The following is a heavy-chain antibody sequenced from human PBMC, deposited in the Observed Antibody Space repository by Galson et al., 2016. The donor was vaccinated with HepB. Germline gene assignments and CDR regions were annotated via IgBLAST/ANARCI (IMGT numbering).Heavy chain of an antibody. CDR1: GLTFRSYA. V-gene: IGHV3-23*01. CDR2: SASGEIT. CDR3: ASHLGGSSLDPFDI. Sequence: SLRLSCAASGLTFRSYAFSWLRQAPGKGLEWVSVSASGEITYYAHSVKGRFTISSDKSKNTLFLNMISLRAEDTASYYCASHLGGSSLDPFDIWGRGTMVTVSS. D-gene: IGHD3-16*01. J-gene: IGHJ3*02.